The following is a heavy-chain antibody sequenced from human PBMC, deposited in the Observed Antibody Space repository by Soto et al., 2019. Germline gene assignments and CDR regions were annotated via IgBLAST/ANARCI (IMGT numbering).Heavy chain of an antibody. V-gene: IGHV1-46*01. CDR1: GYTFTSYY. J-gene: IGHJ6*02. D-gene: IGHD3-3*01. Sequence: ASVKVSCKASGYTFTSYYMHWVRQAPGQGLEWMGIINPSGGSTSYAQKFQGRVTMTRDTSTSTVYMELSSLRSEDTAVYYCARDLYEDEVGNSGTHRNYYYGMDVWGQGTTVTVSS. CDR2: INPSGGST. CDR3: ARDLYEDEVGNSGTHRNYYYGMDV.